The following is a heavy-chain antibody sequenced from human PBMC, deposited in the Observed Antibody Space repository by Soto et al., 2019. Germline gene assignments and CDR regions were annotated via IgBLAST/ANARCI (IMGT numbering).Heavy chain of an antibody. V-gene: IGHV3-30-3*01. D-gene: IGHD6-13*01. Sequence: GGSLRLSCAASGFTFSSYAMHWVRQAPGKGLEWVAVISYDGSNKYYADSVKGRFTISRDNSKNTLYLQMNSLRAEDTAVYYCAREGAAGRKDYYYYYGMDVWGQGTTVTVSS. CDR3: AREGAAGRKDYYYYYGMDV. CDR2: ISYDGSNK. J-gene: IGHJ6*02. CDR1: GFTFSSYA.